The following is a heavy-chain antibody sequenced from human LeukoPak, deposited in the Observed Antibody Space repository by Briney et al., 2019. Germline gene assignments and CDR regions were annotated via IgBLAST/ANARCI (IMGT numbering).Heavy chain of an antibody. CDR3: ARDRLHYGEYEKTFDY. Sequence: GGSLRLSCVASGFAFSSYAMNWVRQAPGKGLEWVSYISSSGSTIYYADSVKGRFTISRDNAKNSLYLQMNSLRAEDTAVYYCARDRLHYGEYEKTFDYWGQGTLVSVSS. V-gene: IGHV3-48*01. CDR2: ISSSGSTI. J-gene: IGHJ4*02. CDR1: GFAFSSYA. D-gene: IGHD4-17*01.